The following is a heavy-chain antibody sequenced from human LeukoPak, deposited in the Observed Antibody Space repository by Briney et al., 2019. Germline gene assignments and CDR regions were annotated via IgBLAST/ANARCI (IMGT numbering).Heavy chain of an antibody. Sequence: SETLSLTCTVSGGSISSYYWSWVRQPPGKGLEWIGYIYYSGSANYNPSLKSRVTISVDTSKNQFSLNLKSVTAADTAVYYCARGKGYFDYWGQGTLVTVSS. V-gene: IGHV4-59*01. CDR2: IYYSGSA. J-gene: IGHJ4*02. CDR1: GGSISSYY. CDR3: ARGKGYFDY.